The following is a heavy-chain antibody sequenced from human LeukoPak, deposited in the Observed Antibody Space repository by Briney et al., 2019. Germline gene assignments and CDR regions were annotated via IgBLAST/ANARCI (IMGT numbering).Heavy chain of an antibody. CDR2: ISSSASST. CDR1: GFTFSSYG. CDR3: AKKDGSGSWYYYFDY. Sequence: GGSLRLSCAASGFTFSSYGMSWVRQAPGEGLEWVSGISSSASSTYYADSVRGRFTISRDNSKNTLYLQMNSLRAEDTAIYYCAKKDGSGSWYYYFDYWGQGTLVTVSS. D-gene: IGHD3-10*01. V-gene: IGHV3-23*01. J-gene: IGHJ4*02.